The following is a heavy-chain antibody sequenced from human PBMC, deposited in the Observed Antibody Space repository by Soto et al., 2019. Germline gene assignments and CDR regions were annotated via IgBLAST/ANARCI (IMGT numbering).Heavy chain of an antibody. V-gene: IGHV3-30*18. CDR2: ISYDGSSR. J-gene: IGHJ2*01. D-gene: IGHD3-10*01. CDR1: GFTLTNYA. CDR3: AKDKYYASGTSDWSFDL. Sequence: QVQLVESGGGVVQPGKSLRLSCAASGFTLTNYAMHWVRQAPGKGLTWVAFISYDGSSRYYADSVKGRFTISRDNSMNTLDLQMNSLSAEDTAVYYCAKDKYYASGTSDWSFDLWGRGTLVTVST.